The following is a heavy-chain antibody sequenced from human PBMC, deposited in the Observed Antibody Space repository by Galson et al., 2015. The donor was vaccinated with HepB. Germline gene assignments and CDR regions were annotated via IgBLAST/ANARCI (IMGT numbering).Heavy chain of an antibody. CDR1: GFIFSDHG. V-gene: IGHV3-33*01. J-gene: IGHJ4*02. Sequence: SLRLSCAASGFIFSDHGLHWVRQASGKGLEWVALIWADGTVQHYADSVRGRFSISRDNSKNTLFLQMDSLRVEDTAVYYCAREAHIAVAAFDSWGQGTLVTVSS. CDR2: IWADGTVQ. D-gene: IGHD2-21*01. CDR3: AREAHIAVAAFDS.